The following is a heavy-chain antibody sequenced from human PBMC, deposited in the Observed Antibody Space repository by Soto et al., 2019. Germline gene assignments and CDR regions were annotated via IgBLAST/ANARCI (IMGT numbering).Heavy chain of an antibody. CDR3: ARHGYCSGGSCSGTFDI. V-gene: IGHV4-59*08. CDR1: GGSISSYY. CDR2: IYYSGST. J-gene: IGHJ3*02. D-gene: IGHD2-15*01. Sequence: QVQLQESGPGLVKPSETLSLTCTVSGGSISSYYWSWIRQPPGKGLEWIGYIYYSGSTNYNPSLKSRVTISVDTSKNQFSLKLSSVTAADTAVYYCARHGYCSGGSCSGTFDIWGQGTMVTVSS.